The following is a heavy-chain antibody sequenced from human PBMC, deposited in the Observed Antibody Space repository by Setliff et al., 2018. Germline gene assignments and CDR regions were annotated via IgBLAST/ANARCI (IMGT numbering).Heavy chain of an antibody. CDR3: ARLLQGYEYYKGFDS. CDR2: INPNSGGT. Sequence: VSCKTSAYSFTDYYIQWVRQAPGQGLEWMGWINPNSGGTKYSPRFQGRVAMPRDSPVTTAFLERSGLTYDDTAVYYCARLLQGYEYYKGFDSWGQGTLVTVSS. J-gene: IGHJ4*02. D-gene: IGHD3-10*01. CDR1: AYSFTDYY. V-gene: IGHV1-2*02.